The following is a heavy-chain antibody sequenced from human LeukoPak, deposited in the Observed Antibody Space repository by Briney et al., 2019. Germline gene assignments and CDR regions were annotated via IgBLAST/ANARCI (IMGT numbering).Heavy chain of an antibody. V-gene: IGHV3-23*01. D-gene: IGHD1-26*01. Sequence: GGSLRLSCAASGFTFSSYAMSWVRQAPGKGLEWVSSILSGGDTTSYADSVRGRFTISRDNSRNTLYLEMSSLRAEDTAIYYCAKDLISPRRVGSSEKLDYWGQGTLVTVSS. CDR3: AKDLISPRRVGSSEKLDY. CDR2: ILSGGDTT. J-gene: IGHJ4*02. CDR1: GFTFSSYA.